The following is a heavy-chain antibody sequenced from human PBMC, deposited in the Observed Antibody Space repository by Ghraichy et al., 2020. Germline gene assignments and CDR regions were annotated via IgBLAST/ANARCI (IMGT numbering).Heavy chain of an antibody. J-gene: IGHJ4*02. D-gene: IGHD6-13*01. CDR1: GFTFINYG. V-gene: IGHV3-23*01. CDR3: ARLRGPKIPAAEDF. Sequence: GGSLRLSCAASGFTFINYGMTWVRQAPGKGLEWVSTITGSGTNTYYADSVKGRFTISRDNSKNTLTLQMNSLRAEDTAIYYCARLRGPKIPAAEDFWGQGTLVTVSS. CDR2: ITGSGTNT.